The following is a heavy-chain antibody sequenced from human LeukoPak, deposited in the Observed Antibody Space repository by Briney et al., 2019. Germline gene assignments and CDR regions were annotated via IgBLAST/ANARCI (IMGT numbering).Heavy chain of an antibody. CDR2: IYYSGST. CDR1: GGSISSHY. J-gene: IGHJ4*02. D-gene: IGHD6-19*01. CDR3: ARINSGWYFDY. Sequence: PPETRSLTCIVSGGSISSHYWTWIRQPPGKGLEYIGYIYYSGSTNYNPSLKSRVTISVDRSKNQFSLKLTSVTAEDTAVYYCARINSGWYFDYWGQGTLVTAS. V-gene: IGHV4-59*11.